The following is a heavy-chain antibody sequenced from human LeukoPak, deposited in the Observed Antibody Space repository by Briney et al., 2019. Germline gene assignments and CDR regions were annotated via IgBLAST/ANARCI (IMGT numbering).Heavy chain of an antibody. J-gene: IGHJ5*02. V-gene: IGHV3-23*01. CDR2: ISGSGGST. CDR3: AKRGSIAARPPWFDP. D-gene: IGHD6-6*01. Sequence: GGSLRLSCAASGFTFSSYAMSWVRQAPGKGLEWVSAISGSGGSTYYADSVKGRFTISRDNSKSTLCLQMNSLRAEDTAVYYCAKRGSIAARPPWFDPWGQGTLVTVSS. CDR1: GFTFSSYA.